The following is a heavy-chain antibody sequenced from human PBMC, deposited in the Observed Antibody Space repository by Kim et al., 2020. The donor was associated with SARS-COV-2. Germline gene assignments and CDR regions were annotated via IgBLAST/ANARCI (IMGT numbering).Heavy chain of an antibody. CDR1: GGSFSGYY. D-gene: IGHD3-10*01. V-gene: IGHV4-34*01. CDR2: INHSGRP. Sequence: SETLSLTYAVYGGSFSGYYCSWVRQPPGKGLEWMGEINHSGRPNSNPSLKSRVTISVDTSKNQFSLKLTSVTAADTAVYYCARRLSNTSGWGSHYCDLWGQGTPVTVSS. CDR3: ARRLSNTSGWGSHYCDL. J-gene: IGHJ4*02.